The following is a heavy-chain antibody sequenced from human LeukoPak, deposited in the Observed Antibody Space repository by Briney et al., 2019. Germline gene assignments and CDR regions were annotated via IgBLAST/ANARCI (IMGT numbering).Heavy chain of an antibody. J-gene: IGHJ4*02. Sequence: SETLSLTCTVSGGSISSSSYYWGWIRQPPGKGLEWIGYIYYSGSTNYNPSLKSRVTISVDTSKNQFSLKLSSVTAADTAVYYCARGDGYDTLDYWGQGTLVTVSS. CDR2: IYYSGST. V-gene: IGHV4-61*05. CDR3: ARGDGYDTLDY. CDR1: GGSISSSSYY. D-gene: IGHD5-12*01.